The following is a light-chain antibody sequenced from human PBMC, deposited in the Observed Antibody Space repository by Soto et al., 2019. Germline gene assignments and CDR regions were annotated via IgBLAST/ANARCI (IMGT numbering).Light chain of an antibody. V-gene: IGLV2-14*01. CDR1: SSDVGGYKY. J-gene: IGLJ2*01. CDR3: SSYTSTDTPVI. Sequence: QSVLTQPASVSGSPGQSITISCTGTSSDVGGYKYVSWYQQHPGKAPKLMIHEVSNRPSGVSNRFSGSKSGNTASLTISGLQAEDEADYYCSSYTSTDTPVIFGGGTQLTVL. CDR2: EVS.